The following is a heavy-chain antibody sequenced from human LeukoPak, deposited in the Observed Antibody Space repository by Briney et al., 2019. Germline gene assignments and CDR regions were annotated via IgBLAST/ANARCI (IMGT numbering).Heavy chain of an antibody. CDR1: GFTFSSYG. D-gene: IGHD2-15*01. CDR2: ISYDGSNK. Sequence: GGSLRLSCAASGFTFSSYGMHWVRQAPGKGLEWVAVISYDGSNKYYADSVKGRFTISRDNSKNTLYQQMNSLRAEDTAVYYCAKEMGYCSGGSCPDYWGQGTLVTVSS. J-gene: IGHJ4*02. V-gene: IGHV3-30*18. CDR3: AKEMGYCSGGSCPDY.